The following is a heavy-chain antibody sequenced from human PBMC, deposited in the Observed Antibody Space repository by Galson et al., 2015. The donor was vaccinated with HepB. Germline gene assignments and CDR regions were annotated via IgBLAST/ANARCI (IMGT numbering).Heavy chain of an antibody. CDR1: GFTFSTYT. Sequence: SLRLSCAASGFTFSTYTMNWVRQAPGKGLECVSYISSSSSTKYFADSVKGRFTISRDNAKNSLYLQMNSLRAEDTALYYCAKSCDFDGRGYYYSDWGQGTLVTVSS. CDR2: ISSSSSTK. J-gene: IGHJ4*02. V-gene: IGHV3-48*01. D-gene: IGHD3-22*01. CDR3: AKSCDFDGRGYYYSD.